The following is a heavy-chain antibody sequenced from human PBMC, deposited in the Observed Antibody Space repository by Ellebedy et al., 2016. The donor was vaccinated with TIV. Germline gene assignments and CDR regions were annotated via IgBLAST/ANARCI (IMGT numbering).Heavy chain of an antibody. Sequence: ESLKISCEASGFTFSSFSMTLVRQVPGKAPEWVAYFLPSGGGIYYADSVKYRFTISRDSAKYSLYLQMNSLRGEDTAVDYCAVRPLAPNYFDSWGRGTLVTVSS. D-gene: IGHD2-15*01. CDR1: GFTFSSFS. V-gene: IGHV3-48*04. CDR3: AVRPLAPNYFDS. J-gene: IGHJ4*02. CDR2: FLPSGGGI.